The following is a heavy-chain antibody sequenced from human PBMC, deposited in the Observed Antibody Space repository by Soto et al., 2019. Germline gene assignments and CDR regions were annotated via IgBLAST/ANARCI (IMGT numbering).Heavy chain of an antibody. CDR2: ISSSSSTI. CDR3: ARDPRYVFGFRGMVV. Sequence: EVQLVESGGGLVQPGGSLRLSCAASGFTFSSYSMNWVRQAPGKGLEWVSYISSSSSTIYYADSVKGRFTISRDNAKNSLYLQTNSLRDEHTAVYYCARDPRYVFGFRGMVVWGQGTTVTVSS. CDR1: GFTFSSYS. D-gene: IGHD3-16*01. V-gene: IGHV3-48*02. J-gene: IGHJ6*02.